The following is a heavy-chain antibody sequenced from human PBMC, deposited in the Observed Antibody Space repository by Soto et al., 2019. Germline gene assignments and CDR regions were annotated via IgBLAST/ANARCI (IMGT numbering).Heavy chain of an antibody. CDR2: ISYDGSNK. V-gene: IGHV3-30-3*01. D-gene: IGHD3-22*01. Sequence: QVQLVESGGGVVQPGRSLRLSCAASGFTFSSYAMHWVRQAPGKGLEWVAVISYDGSNKYYADSVKGRFTISRDNSKNTLYLQMNSLRAEDTAVYYCARDLAEGYYDSSGYYYYYYYGIDVWGQGTTVTVSS. CDR1: GFTFSSYA. J-gene: IGHJ6*02. CDR3: ARDLAEGYYDSSGYYYYYYYGIDV.